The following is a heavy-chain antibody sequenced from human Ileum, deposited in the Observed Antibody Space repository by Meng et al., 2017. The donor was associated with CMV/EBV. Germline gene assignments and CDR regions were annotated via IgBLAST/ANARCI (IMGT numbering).Heavy chain of an antibody. D-gene: IGHD3-22*01. Sequence: SLKISCAASGFTFDDYAMHWVRQAPGKGLEWVSGISRNSGSRGYADSVKGRFTVSRDNAKNSLYLQMNSLRPEDMALYYCVRSRSENYHDSSGPFDYWGQGTRVTVSS. CDR3: VRSRSENYHDSSGPFDY. V-gene: IGHV3-9*03. CDR2: ISRNSGSR. J-gene: IGHJ4*02. CDR1: GFTFDDYA.